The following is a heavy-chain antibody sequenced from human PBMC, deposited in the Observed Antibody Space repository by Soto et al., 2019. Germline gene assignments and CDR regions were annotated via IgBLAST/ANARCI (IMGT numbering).Heavy chain of an antibody. CDR1: GYTFTSNY. Sequence: ASVKVSCKASGYTFTSNYMHWVRQAPGQGLKKKRIINPSGGSTSYAQKLQGRVTMTRDTSTSTVYMELSSLRSEDTAVYYCARDRRKITAAGHWFDPWGQGTLVTVSS. D-gene: IGHD6-13*01. V-gene: IGHV1-46*01. CDR2: INPSGGST. J-gene: IGHJ5*02. CDR3: ARDRRKITAAGHWFDP.